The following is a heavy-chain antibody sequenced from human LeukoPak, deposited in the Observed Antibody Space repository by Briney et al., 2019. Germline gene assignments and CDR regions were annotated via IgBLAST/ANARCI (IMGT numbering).Heavy chain of an antibody. V-gene: IGHV3-53*01. CDR3: AKDRTVGASYWYFDL. J-gene: IGHJ2*01. CDR1: GFTVSSNY. D-gene: IGHD1-26*01. Sequence: GGSLRLSCAASGFTVSSNYMSWVRQAPGKGLEWVSVIYSGGNTYYADSVKGRFTISRDSSKNTLFLHMNTLRAEDTAIYYCAKDRTVGASYWYFDLWGRGTLVTVSS. CDR2: IYSGGNT.